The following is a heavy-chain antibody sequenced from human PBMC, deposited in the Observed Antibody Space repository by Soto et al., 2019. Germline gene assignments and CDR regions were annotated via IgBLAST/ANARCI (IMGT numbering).Heavy chain of an antibody. D-gene: IGHD3-10*01. CDR2: ISAYNGHT. CDR3: ARDNGFGESDV. V-gene: IGHV1-18*01. Sequence: QVQLVQSGAEVKKPGASVKVSCKASGYSFTSHGITWVRQAPGQGLEWMGWISAYNGHTNYAQKLQGRVTMTKNTAPSKDYMELRSLRSDDTAVYYCARDNGFGESDVWGQGTTVTVAS. CDR1: GYSFTSHG. J-gene: IGHJ6*02.